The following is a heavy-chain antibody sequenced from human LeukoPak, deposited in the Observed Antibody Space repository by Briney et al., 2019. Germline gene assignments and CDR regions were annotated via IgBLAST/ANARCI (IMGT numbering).Heavy chain of an antibody. CDR2: ISAYNANT. CDR3: ARTDYDILTGARMDV. V-gene: IGHV1-18*04. D-gene: IGHD3-9*01. Sequence: GASVKVSCKASGYTFTNYGITWVRQAPGQGLEWMGWISAYNANTNYAQKFQGRVTMTTVTSTSTVYMELRSLRSDDTAIYYCARTDYDILTGARMDVWGKGTTVTVSS. J-gene: IGHJ6*04. CDR1: GYTFTNYG.